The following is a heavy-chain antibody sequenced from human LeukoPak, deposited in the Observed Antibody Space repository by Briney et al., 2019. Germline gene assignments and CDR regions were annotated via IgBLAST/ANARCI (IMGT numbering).Heavy chain of an antibody. V-gene: IGHV3-23*01. CDR2: ISGSGGST. CDR3: AKDLRYDFVDSYYFDY. D-gene: IGHD3-3*01. J-gene: IGHJ4*02. Sequence: GGSLRLSCAASGFTFSSYAMSWVRQAPGKGLEWVSAISGSGGSTYYADSVKGRFTISRDNSKNTLHLQMNSLRAEDTAVYYCAKDLRYDFVDSYYFDYWGQGTLVTVSS. CDR1: GFTFSSYA.